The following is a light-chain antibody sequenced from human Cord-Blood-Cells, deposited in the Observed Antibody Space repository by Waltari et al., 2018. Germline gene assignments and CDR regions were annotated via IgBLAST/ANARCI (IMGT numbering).Light chain of an antibody. CDR3: SSYAGSNNLV. CDR1: SIDVGGYNY. V-gene: IGLV2-8*01. CDR2: EVS. J-gene: IGLJ3*02. Sequence: QSALTQPPSASGSPGQSVTISCTGTSIDVGGYNYVSWYQQHPGKAPTLMIYEVSKRPSGVPDRFSGSMSGHTASLTVSGLQAEDEADYYCSSYAGSNNLVFGGGTKLTVL.